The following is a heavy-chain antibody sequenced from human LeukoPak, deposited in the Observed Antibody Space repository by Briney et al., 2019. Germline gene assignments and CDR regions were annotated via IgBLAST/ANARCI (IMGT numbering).Heavy chain of an antibody. CDR1: GGSITSGNW. D-gene: IGHD6-13*01. CDR3: ARGVPAAGSIRFDP. Sequence: SETLSLTCTVSGGSITSGNWWSWVRQPPGKGLEWIGEIYHSGSTNYNPSLKSRVTISVDKSKNQFSLILNSVTAADTAVYYCARGVPAAGSIRFDPWGQGTLVTVSS. V-gene: IGHV4-4*02. J-gene: IGHJ5*02. CDR2: IYHSGST.